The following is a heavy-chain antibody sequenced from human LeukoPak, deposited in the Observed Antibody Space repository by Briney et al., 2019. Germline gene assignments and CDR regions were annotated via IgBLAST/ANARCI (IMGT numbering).Heavy chain of an antibody. CDR2: IYYSGST. CDR3: ARDKGPSTGEAAAGD. Sequence: PSETLSLTCTVSGGSISSSSYYWGWIRQPPGKGLEWIGSIYYSGSTYYNPSLKSRVTISVDTSKNQFSLKLSSVTAADTAVYYCARDKGPSTGEAAAGDWGQGTLVTVSS. D-gene: IGHD6-13*01. V-gene: IGHV4-39*07. CDR1: GGSISSSSYY. J-gene: IGHJ4*02.